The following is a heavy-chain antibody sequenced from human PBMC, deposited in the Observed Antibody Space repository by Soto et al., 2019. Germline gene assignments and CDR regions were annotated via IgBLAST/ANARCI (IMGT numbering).Heavy chain of an antibody. J-gene: IGHJ6*02. CDR3: ARARGGSPPYYYGMDV. CDR2: IIPIFGTA. Sequence: SVKVSCKASGGTFSSYAISWVRQAPGQGLEWMGGIIPIFGTANYAQKFQGRVTITADESTSTAYMELSSLRAEDTAVYYCARARGGSPPYYYGMDVWGQGTTVTVSS. D-gene: IGHD3-10*01. CDR1: GGTFSSYA. V-gene: IGHV1-69*13.